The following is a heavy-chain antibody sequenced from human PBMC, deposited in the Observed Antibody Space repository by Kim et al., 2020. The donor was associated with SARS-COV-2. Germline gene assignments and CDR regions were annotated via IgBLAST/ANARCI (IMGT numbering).Heavy chain of an antibody. V-gene: IGHV4-61*01. Sequence: SETLSLTCTVSGGSVSSGSYYWSWIRQPPGKGLEWIGYIYYSGSTNYNPSLKSRVTISVDTSKNQFSLKLSSVTAADTAVYYCARLLYGDYQVPDAAFAVWGQGRMATVAS. D-gene: IGHD4-17*01. J-gene: IGHJ3*01. CDR2: IYYSGST. CDR3: ARLLYGDYQVPDAAFAV. CDR1: GGSVSSGSYY.